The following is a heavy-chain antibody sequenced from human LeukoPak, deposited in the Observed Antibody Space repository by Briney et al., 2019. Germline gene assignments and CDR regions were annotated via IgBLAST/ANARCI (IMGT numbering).Heavy chain of an antibody. J-gene: IGHJ4*02. CDR2: FDPEDGET. CDR3: ARAGSSLDGINDY. CDR1: GYTLTELS. Sequence: ASVKVSCKVSGYTLTELSMHWVRQAPGKGLEWMGGFDPEDGETIYAQKFQGRVTMTEDTSTDTAYMELRSLRSDDTAVYYCARAGSSLDGINDYWGQGTLVTVSS. D-gene: IGHD3-10*01. V-gene: IGHV1-24*01.